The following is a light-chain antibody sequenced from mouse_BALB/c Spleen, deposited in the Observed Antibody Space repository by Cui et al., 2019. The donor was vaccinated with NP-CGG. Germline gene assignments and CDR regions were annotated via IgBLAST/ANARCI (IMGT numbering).Light chain of an antibody. V-gene: IGKV4-92*01. Sequence: EMVLTQFPVSITAPRGEKATINCRASSSISSKYLHWYQQKPGSSPKRLICSTSILAAGVLDSFSGSGSENSYTLTISCMQDEVAATYYCQQGSSSPYTFGGGTKLEIK. CDR3: QQGSSSPYT. J-gene: IGKJ2*01. CDR2: STS. CDR1: SSISSKY.